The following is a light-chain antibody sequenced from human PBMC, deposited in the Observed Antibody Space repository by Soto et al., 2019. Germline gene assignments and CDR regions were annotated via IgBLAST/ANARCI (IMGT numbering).Light chain of an antibody. CDR1: STDIGGYTY. CDR2: EVD. V-gene: IGLV2-14*01. CDR3: SLYSRTTTRVV. J-gene: IGLJ2*01. Sequence: QSALTQPASVSGSPGQSITISCTGTSTDIGGYTYVSWYQQHPGKVPKLMIYEVDNRPSGVSNRFSGSKSGSTASLTISGLQAEDEADYFCSLYSRTTTRVVFGGGTKVTVL.